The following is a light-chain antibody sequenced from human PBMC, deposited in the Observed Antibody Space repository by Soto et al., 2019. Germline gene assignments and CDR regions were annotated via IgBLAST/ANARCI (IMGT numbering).Light chain of an antibody. Sequence: DIVMTQSPDSLAVSLGERATINCKSSQSVLYSSNNKNYLAWYQQKPGQPPKLLIYWASTRESGVPDRFSGSGSGTDFTLTISSLQAEDVAVYYCQQYYSTLTLRAGTKLHIK. CDR1: QSVLYSSNNKNY. CDR2: WAS. J-gene: IGKJ4*01. V-gene: IGKV4-1*01. CDR3: QQYYSTLT.